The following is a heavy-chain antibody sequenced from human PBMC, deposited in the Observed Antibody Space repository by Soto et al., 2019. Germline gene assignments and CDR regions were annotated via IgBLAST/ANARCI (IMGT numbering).Heavy chain of an antibody. CDR1: GYTFTGYY. CDR3: ARDRDCSSTSCDGWYFDL. V-gene: IGHV1-2*04. J-gene: IGHJ2*01. Sequence: QVQLVQSGAEVKKPGASVKVSCKASGYTFTGYYMHWVRQAPGQGLEWMGWINPNSGGTNYAQKFQGWVTMTRDTSISKAYMELSRLRSDDTAVYYCARDRDCSSTSCDGWYFDLWGRGTLVTVSS. CDR2: INPNSGGT. D-gene: IGHD2-2*01.